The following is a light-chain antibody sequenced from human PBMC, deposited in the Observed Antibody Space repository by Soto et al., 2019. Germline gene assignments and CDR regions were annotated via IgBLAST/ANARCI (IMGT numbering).Light chain of an antibody. V-gene: IGKV1-39*01. CDR1: QSITGY. CDR2: AAS. J-gene: IGKJ1*01. Sequence: DMHMTQSPSSLSASVGDRLTITCRASQSITGYLNWYQQKPGQVPKLLIYAASTLHSGVPSRFSGSGSGTDFTLTLSSLQAEDSATYYCQQSFIAPWTFGQGTKVDIK. CDR3: QQSFIAPWT.